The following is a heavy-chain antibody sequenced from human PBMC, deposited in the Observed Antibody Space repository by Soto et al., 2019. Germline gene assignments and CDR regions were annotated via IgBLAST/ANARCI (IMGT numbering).Heavy chain of an antibody. J-gene: IGHJ6*02. Sequence: RPSVKVSCKASGYTFSSYGITWVRQAPGQGLEWMGWTSAYNGKTNYAQKLQGRVTMTTDTSTSTAYMELRSLRSDDTAVYYCARGGNNYYYYGMDVWGQGTTVTVSS. CDR3: ARGGNNYYYYGMDV. V-gene: IGHV1-18*01. CDR1: GYTFSSYG. CDR2: TSAYNGKT.